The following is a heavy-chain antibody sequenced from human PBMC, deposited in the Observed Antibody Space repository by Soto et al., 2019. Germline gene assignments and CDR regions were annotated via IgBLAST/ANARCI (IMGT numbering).Heavy chain of an antibody. D-gene: IGHD1-26*01. CDR2: VYYGGTI. Sequence: SETLSLTCTVSGGSMRSSNYFWGWIRQPPGKGLEWIGSVYYGGTIYYNPSLKGRVTISADTSKNQFSLKLNSVTAADTAVYYCARPPTATLDSFEIWGQGTMVTVSS. V-gene: IGHV4-39*01. J-gene: IGHJ3*02. CDR3: ARPPTATLDSFEI. CDR1: GGSMRSSNYF.